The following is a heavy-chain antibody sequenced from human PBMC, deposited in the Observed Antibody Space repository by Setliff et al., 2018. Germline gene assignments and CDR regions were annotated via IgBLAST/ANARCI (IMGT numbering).Heavy chain of an antibody. CDR3: ARSDYNFWSGYSPKKGWFDP. J-gene: IGHJ5*02. CDR1: GYTFTNYW. V-gene: IGHV5-51*01. CDR2: IYPGDSDT. D-gene: IGHD3-3*01. Sequence: PGESLKISCKVSGYTFTNYWIGWVRQMPGKGLEWMAIIYPGDSDTKYSPSFQGQVTISADRSTRTAYLQWSSLKASDTAFYYCARSDYNFWSGYSPKKGWFDPWGQGTLVTVSS.